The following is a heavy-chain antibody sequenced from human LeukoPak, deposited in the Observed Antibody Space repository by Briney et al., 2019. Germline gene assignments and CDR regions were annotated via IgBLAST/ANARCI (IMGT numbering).Heavy chain of an antibody. CDR2: FSGSGDST. CDR3: YDPGFDS. V-gene: IGHV3-23*01. D-gene: IGHD3-16*01. J-gene: IGHJ4*02. CDR1: GFTFSTYA. Sequence: PGGSLRLSCAASGFTFSTYAVSWVRQAPGKGLEWVSSFSGSGDSTYYADSVKGRFIISRDNSKNTLYLQMNSLRAEDTAVYYXYDPGFDSWGQGTLVTVSS.